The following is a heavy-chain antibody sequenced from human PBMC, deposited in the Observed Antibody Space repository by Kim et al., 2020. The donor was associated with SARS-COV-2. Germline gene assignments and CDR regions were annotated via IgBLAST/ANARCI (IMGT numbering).Heavy chain of an antibody. V-gene: IGHV5-10-1*01. CDR3: ARMKKGYSNSYYYGMDV. J-gene: IGHJ6*02. D-gene: IGHD6-13*01. Sequence: GESLKISCKDYTYDFNNYWITWVRQLPGKGLEWMGRIDLSDSYTNYSPSFQGRVTISADKSITTAYLQWSSLKASDTAMYYCARMKKGYSNSYYYGMDVWGHGTTVTVSS. CDR1: TYDFNNYW. CDR2: IDLSDSYT.